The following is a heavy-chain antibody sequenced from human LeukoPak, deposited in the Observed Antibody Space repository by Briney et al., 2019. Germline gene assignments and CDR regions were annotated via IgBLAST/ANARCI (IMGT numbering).Heavy chain of an antibody. V-gene: IGHV1-18*01. J-gene: IGHJ4*02. CDR2: ISAYNGNT. Sequence: GASVKVSIKASGYTFTSYGISWVRQAPGQGLEWMGWISAYNGNTNYAQKLQGRVTMTTDTSTSTAYMELRSLRSDDTAVYYCVRDLMTTQTWDFDYWGQGTLVSVSS. D-gene: IGHD3-16*01. CDR3: VRDLMTTQTWDFDY. CDR1: GYTFTSYG.